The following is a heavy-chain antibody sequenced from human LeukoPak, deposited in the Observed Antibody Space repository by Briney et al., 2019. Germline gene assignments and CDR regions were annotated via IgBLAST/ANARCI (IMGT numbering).Heavy chain of an antibody. CDR3: ASLRPIDY. Sequence: SENLSLTCTVSGGSISSSSYYWGWIRQPPGKGLEWIGSIYYSGSTYYNPSLKSRVIISVDTSKSQFSLKLTSVTAADTAVYYCASLRPIDYWGQGTLVTVSS. CDR2: IYYSGST. CDR1: GGSISSSSYY. J-gene: IGHJ4*02. V-gene: IGHV4-39*01.